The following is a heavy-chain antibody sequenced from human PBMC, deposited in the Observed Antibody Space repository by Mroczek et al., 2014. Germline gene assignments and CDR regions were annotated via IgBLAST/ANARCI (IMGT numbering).Heavy chain of an antibody. CDR2: ISAYNGDT. CDR1: GYTFISHG. D-gene: IGHD2-2*01. V-gene: IGHV1-18*01. CDR3: ARGGYCTSSSCYGGMDV. J-gene: IGHJ6*02. Sequence: SGAEVKKPEASVKVSCKASGYTFISHGITWVRQAPGQGLEWMGWISAYNGDTNYAQKFQDRVTMTTDTSTSTAYMELRSLRSDDTATYYCARGGYCTSSSCYGGMDVWGQGTTVTVS.